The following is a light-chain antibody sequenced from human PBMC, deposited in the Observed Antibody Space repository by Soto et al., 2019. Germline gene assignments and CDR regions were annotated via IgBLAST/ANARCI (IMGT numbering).Light chain of an antibody. Sequence: EIVLTQSPATLSLSPGERPTLSCRARQSVSSYLAWYQQKPGQAPRLLIYDASNRATGIPARFSGSGSGTDFTLTISSLEPEDFAVYYCQQRSNWPITFGQGTRLEIK. CDR1: QSVSSY. V-gene: IGKV3-11*01. CDR2: DAS. J-gene: IGKJ5*01. CDR3: QQRSNWPIT.